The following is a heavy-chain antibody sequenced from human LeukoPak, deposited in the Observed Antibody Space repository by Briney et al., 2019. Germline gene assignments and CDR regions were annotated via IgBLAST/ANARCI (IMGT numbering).Heavy chain of an antibody. CDR3: ARVVPAPRNWFDP. J-gene: IGHJ5*02. Sequence: SETLSLTCTVSGGSISSYYWSWIRQPPGKGLEWIGYIYYSGSTNYNPSLKSRVTISVDTSKNQFSLKLSSVTAADRAVYYCARVVPAPRNWFDPWGQGTLVTVSS. D-gene: IGHD2-2*01. CDR1: GGSISSYY. V-gene: IGHV4-59*01. CDR2: IYYSGST.